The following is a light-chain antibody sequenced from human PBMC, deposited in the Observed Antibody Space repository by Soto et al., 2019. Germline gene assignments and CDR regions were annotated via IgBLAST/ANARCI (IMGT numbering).Light chain of an antibody. V-gene: IGLV2-23*02. J-gene: IGLJ3*02. CDR2: EVS. CDR1: SSDVGSYNL. CDR3: CSYAGSNTWV. Sequence: QSVLTQPASVSGSPGQSITISCTGTSSDVGSYNLVSWYQQHPGKAPKLMIYEVSRRPSGVSNRFSGSKSGNTASLTISGLQAEDEADYYCCSYAGSNTWVFGGGTKLTVL.